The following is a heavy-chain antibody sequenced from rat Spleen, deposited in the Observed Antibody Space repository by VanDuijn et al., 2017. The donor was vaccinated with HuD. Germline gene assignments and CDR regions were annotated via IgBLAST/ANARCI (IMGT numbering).Heavy chain of an antibody. V-gene: IGHV5-31*01. CDR3: TRENWRPDY. Sequence: EVQLVESGGGLVQPGRSLKLSCVASGFTFNNYWMTWIRQAPGKGLEWVATISYDGRSTYYRDSVEGRFTVSRDNAKSTLYLQMDSLRSEDTATYYCTRENWRPDYWGQGVMVTVSS. J-gene: IGHJ2*01. CDR1: GFTFNNYW. D-gene: IGHD4-2*01. CDR2: ISYDGRST.